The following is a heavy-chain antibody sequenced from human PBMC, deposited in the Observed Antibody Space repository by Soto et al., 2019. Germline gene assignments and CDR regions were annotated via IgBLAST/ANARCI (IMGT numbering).Heavy chain of an antibody. D-gene: IGHD5-18*01. J-gene: IGHJ4*02. CDR2: ISGSDGRT. Sequence: PAGSLGLSCAASGFTFSSYAMSWVRQAPGKGLEWVSTISGSDGRTYSTDSVKGRFTISRDNSRNTAYLQMNSLRVEDTAVYYCAKGVSQYTPLALFDYWGRGTLVTVSS. CDR3: AKGVSQYTPLALFDY. CDR1: GFTFSSYA. V-gene: IGHV3-23*01.